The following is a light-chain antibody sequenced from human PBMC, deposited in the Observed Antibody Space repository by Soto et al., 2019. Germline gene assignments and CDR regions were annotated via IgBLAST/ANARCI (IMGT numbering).Light chain of an antibody. CDR1: LSVSCY. V-gene: IGKV3-11*01. J-gene: IGKJ3*01. CDR2: DAS. Sequence: IVLTQSPAMMSLSPGDSATLSCRASLSVSCYLACYPQKPGQAPRRLIYDASNRATCIPARFSGSGTGTDVTHTIISRDPQDLEVYYCQQRSNWPRFTFGPGTTLDIK. CDR3: QQRSNWPRFT.